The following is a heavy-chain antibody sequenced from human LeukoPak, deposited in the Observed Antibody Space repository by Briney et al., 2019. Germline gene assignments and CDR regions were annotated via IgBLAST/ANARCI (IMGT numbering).Heavy chain of an antibody. CDR1: GYTFTSYD. Sequence: ASVKVSCKASGYTFTSYDINWVRQATGQGLEWMGWMNPNSGNTGYAQKLQGRVTMTTDTSTSTAYMELRSLRSDDTAVYYCAREEYSSSSPFDPWGQGTLVTVSS. J-gene: IGHJ5*02. CDR3: AREEYSSSSPFDP. V-gene: IGHV1-8*01. CDR2: MNPNSGNT. D-gene: IGHD6-6*01.